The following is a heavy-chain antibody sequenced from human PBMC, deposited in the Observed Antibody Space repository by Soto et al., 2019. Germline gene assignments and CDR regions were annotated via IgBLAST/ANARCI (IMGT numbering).Heavy chain of an antibody. V-gene: IGHV3-48*03. CDR2: ISSSGSTI. D-gene: IGHD3-3*01. CDR3: AREAGDFWNGIYGMDA. Sequence: GGSLRLSCAASGFTFSSYEMNWVRQAPGKGLEWVSYISSSGSTIYYADSVKGRFTISRDNAKNSLYLQMNSLRAEDTAVYYCAREAGDFWNGIYGMDAWGQGTTVTVSS. CDR1: GFTFSSYE. J-gene: IGHJ6*02.